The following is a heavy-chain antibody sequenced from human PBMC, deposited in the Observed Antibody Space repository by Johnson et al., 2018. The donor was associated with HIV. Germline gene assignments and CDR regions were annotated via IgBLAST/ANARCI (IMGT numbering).Heavy chain of an antibody. Sequence: VQLVESGGGLVQPGRSLRLSCAASGFTFDDYAMHWVRQAPGKGLEWVSGISWSSGSIGYADSVKGRFTISRDNAKNSLYLQMNSLRAEDTALYYCAKGARNHFVRGRDAFDIWGQGTMVTVSS. V-gene: IGHV3-9*01. D-gene: IGHD1-14*01. CDR1: GFTFDDYA. CDR3: AKGARNHFVRGRDAFDI. CDR2: ISWSSGSI. J-gene: IGHJ3*02.